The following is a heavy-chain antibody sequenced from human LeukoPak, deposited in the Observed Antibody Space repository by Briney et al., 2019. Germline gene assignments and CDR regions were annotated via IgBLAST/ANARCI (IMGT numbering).Heavy chain of an antibody. Sequence: SETLSLTCTVSGGSISSSNYYWGWIRQPPGKGLEWIGSIHHSGSTYYNPSLKSRVTISVDTSKNHFSLRLSSVTAADTAVYYCATPSVQSGGVDYWGQGTLVTVSS. CDR1: GGSISSSNYY. V-gene: IGHV4-39*02. J-gene: IGHJ4*02. CDR3: ATPSVQSGGVDY. CDR2: IHHSGST. D-gene: IGHD3-16*01.